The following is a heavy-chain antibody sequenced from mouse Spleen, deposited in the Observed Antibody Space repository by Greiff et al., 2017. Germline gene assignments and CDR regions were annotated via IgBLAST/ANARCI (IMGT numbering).Heavy chain of an antibody. D-gene: IGHD1-1*01. J-gene: IGHJ1*03. CDR3: ARDNHGSSYGYFDV. CDR1: GFTFSSYA. CDR2: ISDGGSYT. V-gene: IGHV5-4*01. Sequence: EVKLVESGGGLVKPGGSLKLSCAASGFTFSSYAMSWVRQTPEKRLEWVATISDGGSYTYYPDNVKGRFTISRDNAKINLYLQMSHLKSEDTAMYYCARDNHGSSYGYFDVWGTGTTVTVSS.